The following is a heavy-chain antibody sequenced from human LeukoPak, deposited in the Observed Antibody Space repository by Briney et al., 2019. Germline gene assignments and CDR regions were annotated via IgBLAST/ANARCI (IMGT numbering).Heavy chain of an antibody. Sequence: GGSLRLSCAASGFTFSSYSMNWVRQAPGKGLEWVSSISSSSSYIYYADSVKGRFTISRDNAKNSLYLQMNSLRAEDTAVYYCARDPMVRGVIHYFDYWGQGTLVTVSS. CDR2: ISSSSSYI. CDR3: ARDPMVRGVIHYFDY. D-gene: IGHD3-10*01. V-gene: IGHV3-21*01. J-gene: IGHJ4*02. CDR1: GFTFSSYS.